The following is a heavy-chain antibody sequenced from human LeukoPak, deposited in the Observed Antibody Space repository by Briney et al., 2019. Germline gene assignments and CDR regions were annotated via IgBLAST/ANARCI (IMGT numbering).Heavy chain of an antibody. D-gene: IGHD5-18*01. CDR3: AKEYGYSYGIDY. CDR2: ISYDGSNK. Sequence: GGSLRLSCAASGFTFSSYGMHWVRQAPGKGLEWVAVISYDGSNKYYADSVKGRFTISRDNSKSTLYLQMNSLRAEDTAVYYCAKEYGYSYGIDYWGQGTLVTVSS. CDR1: GFTFSSYG. V-gene: IGHV3-30*18. J-gene: IGHJ4*02.